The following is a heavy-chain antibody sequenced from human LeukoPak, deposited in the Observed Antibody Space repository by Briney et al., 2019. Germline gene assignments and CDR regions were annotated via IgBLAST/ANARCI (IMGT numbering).Heavy chain of an antibody. D-gene: IGHD3-22*01. CDR1: GGSISSYY. CDR3: ARDPYYDSSTYWYFDL. Sequence: PSETLSLTCTVSGGSISSYYRSWIRQPPGTGLEWIGYIYYSGSTNYNPSLKSRVTISVDTSKNQISLKLSSVTAADTAVYYCARDPYYDSSTYWYFDLWGRGTLVTVSS. V-gene: IGHV4-59*01. CDR2: IYYSGST. J-gene: IGHJ2*01.